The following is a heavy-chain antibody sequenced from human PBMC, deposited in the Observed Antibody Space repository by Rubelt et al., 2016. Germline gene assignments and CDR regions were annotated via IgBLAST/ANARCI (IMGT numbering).Heavy chain of an antibody. CDR1: GFTFSNYA. Sequence: GGSLRLSCAASGFTFSNYAMSWVRQAPGKGLEWVSTITISGGSTDYADSVKGRFTISRDNSKNTLYLQMNSLRAEDTAVYYCARAGPGGNSDYWGQGTLVTVS. V-gene: IGHV3-23*01. J-gene: IGHJ4*02. D-gene: IGHD4-23*01. CDR3: ARAGPGGNSDY. CDR2: ITISGGST.